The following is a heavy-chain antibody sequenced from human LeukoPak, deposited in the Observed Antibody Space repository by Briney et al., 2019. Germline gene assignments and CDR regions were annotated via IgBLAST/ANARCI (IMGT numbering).Heavy chain of an antibody. Sequence: SETLSLTCAVYGGSFSGYYWSWIRQPPGKGLEWIGEINHSGSTNYNPSLKSRVTISVDTSKNQFSLKLSSVTAADAAVYYCASKQWLVSDFDYWGQGTLVTVSS. CDR2: INHSGST. J-gene: IGHJ4*02. D-gene: IGHD6-19*01. V-gene: IGHV4-34*01. CDR3: ASKQWLVSDFDY. CDR1: GGSFSGYY.